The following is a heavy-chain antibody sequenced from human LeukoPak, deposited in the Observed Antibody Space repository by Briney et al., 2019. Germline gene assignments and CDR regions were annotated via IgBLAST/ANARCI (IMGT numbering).Heavy chain of an antibody. D-gene: IGHD6-6*01. V-gene: IGHV1-2*02. CDR1: GYTFTGYY. CDR3: AREDGIAARPKKNGTDV. Sequence: GASVKVSCKASGYTFTGYYMHWVRQAPGQGLEWMGWINPNSGGTNYAQKFQGRVTMTRDTSISTAYMELSRLRSDDTAVYYCAREDGIAARPKKNGTDVWGQGATVNVSS. J-gene: IGHJ6*02. CDR2: INPNSGGT.